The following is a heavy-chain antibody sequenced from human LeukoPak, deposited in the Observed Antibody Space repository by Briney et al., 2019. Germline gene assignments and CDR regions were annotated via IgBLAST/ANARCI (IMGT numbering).Heavy chain of an antibody. CDR3: AKWGDCDVLTGYYVSDY. CDR2: ITGSGGNT. D-gene: IGHD3-9*01. J-gene: IGHJ4*02. Sequence: QPGGSLRLSCAASGFTVSSNYMSWVRQAPGKGLEWVSAITGSGGNTYYADSVKGRFTISRDNSKNTVFLQMNSLRAEDTAVYYCAKWGDCDVLTGYYVSDYWGQGTLVTVSS. V-gene: IGHV3-23*01. CDR1: GFTVSSNY.